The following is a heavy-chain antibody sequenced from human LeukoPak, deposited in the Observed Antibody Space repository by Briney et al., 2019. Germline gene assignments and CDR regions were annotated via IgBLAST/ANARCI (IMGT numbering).Heavy chain of an antibody. J-gene: IGHJ4*02. CDR3: ARMREGGSIDY. Sequence: GASVKVSCKASGGTFSSYAISWVRQAPGQGLEWMGGIIPIFGTANYAQKFQGRVTITTDESTGTAYMELSSLRSEDTAVYYCARMREGGSIDYWGQGTLVTVSS. D-gene: IGHD1-26*01. CDR2: IIPIFGTA. CDR1: GGTFSSYA. V-gene: IGHV1-69*05.